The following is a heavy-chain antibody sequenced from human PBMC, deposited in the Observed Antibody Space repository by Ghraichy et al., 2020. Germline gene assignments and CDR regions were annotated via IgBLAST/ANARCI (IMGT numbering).Heavy chain of an antibody. CDR2: IYYTGST. D-gene: IGHD3-10*01. J-gene: IGHJ4*02. CDR3: ARAGTSAPTFDY. Sequence: WIGNIYYTGSTYYNPSLKSRLTISVDTSKNQFSLKLSSAAAADTAVYYCARAGTSAPTFDYWGQGTL. V-gene: IGHV4-31*02.